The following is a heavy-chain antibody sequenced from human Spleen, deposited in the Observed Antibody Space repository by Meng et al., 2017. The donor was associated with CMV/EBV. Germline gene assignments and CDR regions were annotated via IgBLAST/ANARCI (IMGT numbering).Heavy chain of an antibody. CDR3: ARGGRIMGATLPDY. V-gene: IGHV4-34*01. CDR1: GGSFSGYY. Sequence: SETLSLTCAVYGGSFSGYYWSWIRQPPGKGLEWIGEINHSGSTNYNPSLKSRVTISVDTSKNQFSLKLSSVTAADTAIYYCARGGRIMGATLPDYWGQGTLVTVSS. D-gene: IGHD1-26*01. J-gene: IGHJ4*02. CDR2: INHSGST.